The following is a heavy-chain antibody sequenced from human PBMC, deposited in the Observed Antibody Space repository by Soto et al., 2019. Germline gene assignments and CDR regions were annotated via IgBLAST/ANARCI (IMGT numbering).Heavy chain of an antibody. CDR3: ARDPYPYYDSSGYYFGWFDP. D-gene: IGHD3-22*01. J-gene: IGHJ5*02. Sequence: PGGSLRLSCAASGFTFSSYSMNWVRQAPGKGLEWVSSISSSSSYIYYADSVKGRFTISRDNAKNSLYLQMNSLRAEDTAVYYCARDPYPYYDSSGYYFGWFDPWGQGTLVTVSS. V-gene: IGHV3-21*01. CDR1: GFTFSSYS. CDR2: ISSSSSYI.